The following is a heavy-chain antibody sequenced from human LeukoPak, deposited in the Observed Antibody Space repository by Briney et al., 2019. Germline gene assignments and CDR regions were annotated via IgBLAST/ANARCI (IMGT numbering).Heavy chain of an antibody. CDR3: AKGHSTLRLGELSCDY. CDR1: GFTFSNYG. J-gene: IGHJ4*02. D-gene: IGHD3-16*02. CDR2: ISYDGSNK. V-gene: IGHV3-30*18. Sequence: GRCLRLACAAAGFTFSNYGIDWVRQAPGKVLGWVAVISYDGSNKYDADSVTGRFTTSRDNSKNTLYLQMNSLRAEDTAVYYCAKGHSTLRLGELSCDYWGQGTLVTVSS.